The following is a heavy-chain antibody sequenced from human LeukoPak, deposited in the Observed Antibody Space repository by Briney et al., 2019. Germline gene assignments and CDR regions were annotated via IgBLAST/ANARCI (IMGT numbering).Heavy chain of an antibody. J-gene: IGHJ5*02. CDR1: GGSFSGYY. Sequence: SETLSLTCAVYGGSFSGYYWSWIRQPPGKGLEWIGEINHSGSTNYNPSLKGRVTISVDTSKNQFSLKLSSVTAADTAVYYCARESSGYYFGWFDPWGQGTLVTVSS. CDR3: ARESSGYYFGWFDP. D-gene: IGHD3-22*01. CDR2: INHSGST. V-gene: IGHV4-34*01.